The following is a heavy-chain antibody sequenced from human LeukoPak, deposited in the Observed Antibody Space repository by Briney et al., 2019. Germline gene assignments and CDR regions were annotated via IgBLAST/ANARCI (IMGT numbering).Heavy chain of an antibody. CDR2: IIPIFGTA. D-gene: IGHD2-2*02. CDR1: GGTFSSYA. Sequence: SVKVSCKASGGTFSSYAIRWVRQAPAQGLEWMGGIIPIFGTANYAQKFQGRVTITTDESTSTAYMELSSLRSEDTAVYYCARAYCSSTSCHINNWFDPWGQGTLVTVSS. J-gene: IGHJ5*02. CDR3: ARAYCSSTSCHINNWFDP. V-gene: IGHV1-69*05.